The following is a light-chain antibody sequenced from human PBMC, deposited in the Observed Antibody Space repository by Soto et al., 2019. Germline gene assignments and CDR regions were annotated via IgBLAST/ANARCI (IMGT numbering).Light chain of an antibody. CDR2: KAS. V-gene: IGKV1-5*03. J-gene: IGKJ1*01. CDR3: QQYNDYPRT. CDR1: QSISTW. Sequence: DIQMTQSPSTLSASVGDRVTITCRASQSISTWLAWYQQKPGKAPNLLIYKASSLETAVPSRFSGNGSGTEFTLTISSLQPDDFASYYCQQYNDYPRTFGQGTKVEIK.